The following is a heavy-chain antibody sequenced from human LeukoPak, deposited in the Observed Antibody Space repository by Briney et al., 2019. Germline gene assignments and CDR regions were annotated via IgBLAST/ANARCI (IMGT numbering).Heavy chain of an antibody. CDR2: IYSGGST. V-gene: IGHV3-53*01. J-gene: IGHJ4*02. CDR1: GFTVSSNY. D-gene: IGHD3-10*01. CDR3: ASEYYYGSGSFSEGY. Sequence: GGSLRLPCAASGFTVSSNYMSWVRQAPGKGLEWVSVIYSGGSTYYADSVKGRFTISRDNSKNTLYLQMNSLRAEDTAVYYCASEYYYGSGSFSEGYWGQGTLVTVSS.